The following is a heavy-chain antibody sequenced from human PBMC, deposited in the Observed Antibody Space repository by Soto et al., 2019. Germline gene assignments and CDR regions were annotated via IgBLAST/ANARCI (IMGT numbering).Heavy chain of an antibody. D-gene: IGHD3-10*01. CDR3: ARDRQITMVRGVHYYYYGMDV. V-gene: IGHV4-30-4*01. CDR1: GGSISSGDYY. Sequence: SETLSLTCTVSGGSISSGDYYWSWIRQPPGKGLEWIGYIYYSGSTYYNPSLKSRVTISVDTSKNQFSLKLSSVTAADTAVYYCARDRQITMVRGVHYYYYGMDVWGQGTTVT. CDR2: IYYSGST. J-gene: IGHJ6*02.